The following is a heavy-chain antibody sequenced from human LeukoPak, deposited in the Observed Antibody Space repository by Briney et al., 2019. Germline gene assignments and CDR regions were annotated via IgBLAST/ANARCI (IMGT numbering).Heavy chain of an antibody. CDR2: ISGSGGGT. J-gene: IGHJ4*02. CDR3: AKSIGGVVVVAADF. V-gene: IGHV3-23*01. Sequence: GGSLRLSCAASGFTLSSYAMTWVRQAPGKGLEWVSVISGSGGGTHYADSVKGRFTLSRDNSKNNVFLQMNSLRAEDTAVYYCAKSIGGVVVVAADFWGQGTLVTVSS. CDR1: GFTLSSYA. D-gene: IGHD2-15*01.